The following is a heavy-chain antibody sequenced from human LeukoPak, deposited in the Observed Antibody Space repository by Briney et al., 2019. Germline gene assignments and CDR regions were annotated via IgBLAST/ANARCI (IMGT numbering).Heavy chain of an antibody. CDR1: ASTSSNAW. CDR3: TTELCYCDILTGYYRRGVGDY. D-gene: IGHD3-9*01. J-gene: IGHJ4*02. Sequence: SLRPCCPPSASTSSNAWMSWVRHPPENWPEWDGRIKSKTDGGTTGGATPVKGRLTNSRDNSKSTLYLRMVNMKIEGTAVYYCTTELCYCDILTGYYRRGVGDYWGQGTLVTVSS. CDR2: IKSKTDGGTT. V-gene: IGHV3-15*01.